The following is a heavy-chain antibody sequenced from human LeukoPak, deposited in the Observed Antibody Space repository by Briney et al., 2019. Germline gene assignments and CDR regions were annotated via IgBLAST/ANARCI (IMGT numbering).Heavy chain of an antibody. J-gene: IGHJ4*02. V-gene: IGHV3-21*01. D-gene: IGHD1-26*01. Sequence: GGSLRLSCAASGFAFSTYTITWVRQAPGKGLEWVSSITSSSTYIFYADSLRGRFTISRDNAKNSLYLQMNGLRAEGTAVYYCARAPSGSYSYFDNWGQGTLVTVSS. CDR3: ARAPSGSYSYFDN. CDR1: GFAFSTYT. CDR2: ITSSSTYI.